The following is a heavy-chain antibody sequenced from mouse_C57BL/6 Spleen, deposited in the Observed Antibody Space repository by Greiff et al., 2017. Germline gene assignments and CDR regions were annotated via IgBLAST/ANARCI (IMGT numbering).Heavy chain of an antibody. CDR2: INYDGSST. Sequence: EVMLVESEGGLVQPGSSMKLSCTASGFTFSDYYMAWVRQVPEKGLEWVANINYDGSSTYYLDSLKSRFIISRDNAKNILYLQMSSLKSEDTATYYCARAYIPYSAMDYWGQGTSVTVSS. V-gene: IGHV5-16*01. CDR3: ARAYIPYSAMDY. CDR1: GFTFSDYY. J-gene: IGHJ4*01. D-gene: IGHD1-3*01.